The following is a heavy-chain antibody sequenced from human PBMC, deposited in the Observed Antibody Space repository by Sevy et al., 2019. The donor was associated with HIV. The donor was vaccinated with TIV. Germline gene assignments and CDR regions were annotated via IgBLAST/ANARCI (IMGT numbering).Heavy chain of an antibody. V-gene: IGHV3-30*18. D-gene: IGHD2-2*01. J-gene: IGHJ6*02. Sequence: GRSLRLSCAASGFTFSSYGMHWVRQAPGKGLEWVALISNGGSNKYYADSVKGRFTISRDNSKNTLYLQMNSLRAEDTAVYYCAKEYCSSTSCYPNYYYGMDVWGQGTTVTVSS. CDR3: AKEYCSSTSCYPNYYYGMDV. CDR2: ISNGGSNK. CDR1: GFTFSSYG.